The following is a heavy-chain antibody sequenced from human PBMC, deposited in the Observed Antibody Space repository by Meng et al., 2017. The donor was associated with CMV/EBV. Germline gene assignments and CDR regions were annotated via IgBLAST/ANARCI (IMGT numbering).Heavy chain of an antibody. CDR1: GYTFTSYD. D-gene: IGHD6-13*01. CDR2: MNPNSGNT. V-gene: IGHV1-8*01. Sequence: ASVKVSCKASGYTFTSYDINWVRQATGQGLEWMGWMNPNSGNTGYAQKFQGRVTMTRNTSISTAYMELSSLRSEDTAVYYCAKGDGAGTAYYFDYWGQGTLVTVSS. CDR3: AKGDGAGTAYYFDY. J-gene: IGHJ4*02.